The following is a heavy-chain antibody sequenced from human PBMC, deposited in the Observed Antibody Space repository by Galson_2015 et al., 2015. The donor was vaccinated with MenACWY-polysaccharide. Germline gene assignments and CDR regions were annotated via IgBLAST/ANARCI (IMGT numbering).Heavy chain of an antibody. Sequence: SLRLSCAASGSTFSNYAMTWVRQAPGKELEWVASIKQDGSEKYLVDSVKGRFTISRDNAENSLFLQMNSLRAEDTAVYYCARERWVRGVFFDQWGQGTLVTVSS. J-gene: IGHJ4*02. CDR2: IKQDGSEK. CDR3: ARERWVRGVFFDQ. CDR1: GSTFSNYA. D-gene: IGHD3-10*01. V-gene: IGHV3-7*01.